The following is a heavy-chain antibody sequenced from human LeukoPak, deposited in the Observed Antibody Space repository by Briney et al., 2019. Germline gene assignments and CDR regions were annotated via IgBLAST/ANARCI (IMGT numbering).Heavy chain of an antibody. D-gene: IGHD1-26*01. Sequence: QTGGSLTLSCAASGFTFSSYAMSWVRQAPGKGLEWVSAISGSGGSTYYADSVKGRFTISRDNSKNTLYLQMNSLRAEDTAVYYCAKDREYSGSSDYWGQGTLVTVSS. V-gene: IGHV3-23*01. J-gene: IGHJ4*02. CDR2: ISGSGGST. CDR1: GFTFSSYA. CDR3: AKDREYSGSSDY.